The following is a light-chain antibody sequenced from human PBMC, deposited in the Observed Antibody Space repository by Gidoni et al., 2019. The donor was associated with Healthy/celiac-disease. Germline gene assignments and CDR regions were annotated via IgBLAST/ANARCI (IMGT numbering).Light chain of an antibody. CDR3: QAWDSSTVV. Sequence: SYELTKPPSVSVSPGQTASITCSGDKLGDKYACWYQQKPGQSPVLVIYQDSKRPSGIPERFSGSNSGNTATLTIGGTQAMDEADYYCQAWDSSTVVFGGGTKLTVL. V-gene: IGLV3-1*01. CDR2: QDS. J-gene: IGLJ2*01. CDR1: KLGDKY.